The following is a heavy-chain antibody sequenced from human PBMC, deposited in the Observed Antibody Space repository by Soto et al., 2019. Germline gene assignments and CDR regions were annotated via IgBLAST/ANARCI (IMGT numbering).Heavy chain of an antibody. CDR2: ISSHGRDI. V-gene: IGHV3-21*06. J-gene: IGHJ6*02. D-gene: IGHD1-26*01. CDR1: GFTFTSDS. Sequence: GGSLRLSCEASGFTFTSDSMTWVRQAPGKGLEWVSSISSHGRDIFYADSVKGRFTISRDNAKDSLHLQMNSLTGEDSAVYYCAKDAGGNYYYGMDVWGQGTTVTVSS. CDR3: AKDAGGNYYYGMDV.